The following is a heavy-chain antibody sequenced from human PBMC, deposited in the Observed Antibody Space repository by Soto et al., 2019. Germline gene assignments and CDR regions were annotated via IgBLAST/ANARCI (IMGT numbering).Heavy chain of an antibody. CDR1: GGSISSGGYY. D-gene: IGHD6-13*01. CDR3: ARDHIAAAGYYYGMDV. V-gene: IGHV4-31*03. CDR2: IYYSGST. Sequence: QVQLQESGPGLVKPSQTLSLTCTVSGGSISSGGYYWSWIRQHPGKGLEWIGYIYYSGSTYYNPSLTSRVTISVDTSKNQFSLKLSSVTAADTAVYYCARDHIAAAGYYYGMDVWGQGTTVTVSS. J-gene: IGHJ6*02.